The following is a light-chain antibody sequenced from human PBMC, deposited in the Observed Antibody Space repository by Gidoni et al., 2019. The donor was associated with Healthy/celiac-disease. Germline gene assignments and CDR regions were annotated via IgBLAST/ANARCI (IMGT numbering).Light chain of an antibody. CDR2: EVS. CDR3: SSYTSSSTQV. Sequence: QSALTQPAPVSASPGQSITISCTGTSSDVGGYNYVSWYHQHPGTAPKLMFYEVSNRPSGVSNRFSGSKSGNTASLTISGLQAEDEADYYCSSYTSSSTQVFGGGTKLTVL. V-gene: IGLV2-14*01. CDR1: SSDVGGYNY. J-gene: IGLJ3*02.